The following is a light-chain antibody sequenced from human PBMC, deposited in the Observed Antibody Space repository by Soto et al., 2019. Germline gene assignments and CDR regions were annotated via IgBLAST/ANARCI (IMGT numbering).Light chain of an antibody. CDR3: SSYAGINNLGV. CDR2: EVN. V-gene: IGLV2-8*01. J-gene: IGLJ1*01. Sequence: QSALTQPPSASGSPGQSVTISCTGTSSDVGGYKDVSWYQQHPGKAPKLMIFEVNKRPSGVPDRFSGSKSGNTASLTVSGVQDADEADYYCSSYAGINNLGVFGTGTKVTVL. CDR1: SSDVGGYKD.